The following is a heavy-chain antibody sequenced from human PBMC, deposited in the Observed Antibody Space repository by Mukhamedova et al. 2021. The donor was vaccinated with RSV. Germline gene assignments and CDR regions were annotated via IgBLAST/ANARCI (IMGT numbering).Heavy chain of an antibody. V-gene: IGHV1-2*06. Sequence: GQGLEWMGRINPNSGGTNYAQKFQGRVTMTRDTSISTAYMELSRPRSDDTAVYYCAGEGDYYYGMDVWGQGTTVTV. J-gene: IGHJ6*02. CDR2: INPNSGGT. D-gene: IGHD3-16*01. CDR3: AGEGDYYYGMDV.